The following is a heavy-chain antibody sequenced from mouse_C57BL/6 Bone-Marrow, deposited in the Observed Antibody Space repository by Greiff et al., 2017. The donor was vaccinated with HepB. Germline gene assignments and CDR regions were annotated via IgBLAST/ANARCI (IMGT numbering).Heavy chain of an antibody. CDR2: IWWDDDK. CDR1: GFSLSTFGMG. D-gene: IGHD2-12*01. V-gene: IGHV8-8*01. J-gene: IGHJ4*01. Sequence: QVTLKESGPGILQPSQTLSLTCFFSGFSLSTFGMGVGWIRQPSGKGLEWLAHIWWDDDKYYNPALKSRLTISKDTSKNQVFLKIANVDTADTATYYCARMAYYSLYYAMDYWGQGTSVTVSS. CDR3: ARMAYYSLYYAMDY.